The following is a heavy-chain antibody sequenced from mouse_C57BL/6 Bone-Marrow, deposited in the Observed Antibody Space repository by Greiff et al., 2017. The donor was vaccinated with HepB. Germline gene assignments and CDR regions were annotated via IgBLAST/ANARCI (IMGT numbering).Heavy chain of an antibody. CDR3: ARCAGLAMDF. Sequence: QVQLKQPGAELVKPGASVKLSCKASGYTFTSYWMQWVKQRPGQGLEWIGEIDPSDSYTNYNQKFKGKATLTVDTSSSTAYMQLSRLTSEDSAVYYCARCAGLAMDFWGQGTSVTVSA. J-gene: IGHJ4*01. V-gene: IGHV1-50*01. CDR2: IDPSDSYT. CDR1: GYTFTSYW.